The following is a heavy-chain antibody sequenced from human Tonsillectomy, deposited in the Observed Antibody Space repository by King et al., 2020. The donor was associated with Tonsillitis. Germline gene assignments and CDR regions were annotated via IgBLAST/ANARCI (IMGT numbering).Heavy chain of an antibody. CDR1: GGSINSFY. CDR3: ARHSSSPSWTFDY. Sequence: QLQESGPGLVKPSETLSLTCSVSGGSINSFYWSWIRQPPGKGLEWIGYIYYNGSTNYNPSLKSRVTLSVDTSKNPFSLKLTSVTAADTAVYYCARHSSSPSWTFDYWGQGTLVTVSS. V-gene: IGHV4-59*01. CDR2: IYYNGST. J-gene: IGHJ4*02. D-gene: IGHD6-6*01.